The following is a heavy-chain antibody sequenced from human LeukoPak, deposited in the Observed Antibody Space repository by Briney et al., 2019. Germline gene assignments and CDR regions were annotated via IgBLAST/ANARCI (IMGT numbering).Heavy chain of an antibody. CDR1: GFTFSSYA. J-gene: IGHJ4*02. Sequence: GGSLRLSCAASGFTFSSYAMHWVRQAPGKGLEWVAVISYDGSNKYYADSVKGRFTISRDNSKNTLYLQMNSLRAEDTAVYHCARDGYNLPFDYWGQGTLVTVSS. CDR2: ISYDGSNK. D-gene: IGHD5-24*01. CDR3: ARDGYNLPFDY. V-gene: IGHV3-30-3*01.